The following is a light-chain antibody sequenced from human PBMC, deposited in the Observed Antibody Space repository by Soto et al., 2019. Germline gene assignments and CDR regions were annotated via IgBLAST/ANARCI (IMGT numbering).Light chain of an antibody. CDR1: QEINNY. Sequence: DFQMTQSPSSLSASVGDRVIITCRASQEINNYLAWYQQKPGRAPNLLIYAASTLQSGVPSRFSGSGSGTDFTLTISSLQPEDVATYYCQKDTTAPWAFGQGTKVEIK. V-gene: IGKV1-27*01. CDR2: AAS. J-gene: IGKJ1*01. CDR3: QKDTTAPWA.